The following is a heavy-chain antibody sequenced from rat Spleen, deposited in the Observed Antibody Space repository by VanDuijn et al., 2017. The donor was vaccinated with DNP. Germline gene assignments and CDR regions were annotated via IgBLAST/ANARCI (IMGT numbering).Heavy chain of an antibody. Sequence: EVQLVESGGGLVQPGRSLKLSCAASGFTFSNYDMAWVRQAPTKGLEWVASISYDGSGTYYRDSVKGRFSLSRDNAKSTLYLQVSSLSSEDTATYYCTRLQSLFDNWGQGVMVTVSS. J-gene: IGHJ2*01. V-gene: IGHV5-29*01. CDR2: ISYDGSGT. CDR1: GFTFSNYD. CDR3: TRLQSLFDN.